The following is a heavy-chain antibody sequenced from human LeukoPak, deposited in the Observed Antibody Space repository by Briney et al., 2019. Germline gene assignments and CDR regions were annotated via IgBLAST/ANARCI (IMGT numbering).Heavy chain of an antibody. CDR3: ARKPNNYYGSGSYGADAFDI. J-gene: IGHJ3*02. D-gene: IGHD3-10*01. CDR2: TYYRSKWYN. Sequence: SQTLSLPCAIPGDSVSSNSAACNWIRQSPSRGLEWLGRTYYRSKWYNDYAESVKSRITINPDTSKNQFSLQLNSVTPEDTAVYYCARKPNNYYGSGSYGADAFDIWGQGTMVSVSS. V-gene: IGHV6-1*01. CDR1: GDSVSSNSAA.